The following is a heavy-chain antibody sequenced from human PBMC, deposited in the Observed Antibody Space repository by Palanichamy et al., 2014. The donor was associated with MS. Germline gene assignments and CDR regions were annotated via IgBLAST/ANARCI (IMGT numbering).Heavy chain of an antibody. CDR3: ASSWFGELLGAFDI. Sequence: EVKKPGASVKVSCKASGYTFTSYGISWVRQAPGQGLEWMGWISAYNGNTNYAQKLQGRVTMTTDTSTSTAYMELRSLRSDNTAVYYCASSWFGELLGAFDIWGQGTMVTVSS. CDR2: ISAYNGNT. D-gene: IGHD3-10*01. V-gene: IGHV1-18*01. J-gene: IGHJ3*02. CDR1: GYTFTSYG.